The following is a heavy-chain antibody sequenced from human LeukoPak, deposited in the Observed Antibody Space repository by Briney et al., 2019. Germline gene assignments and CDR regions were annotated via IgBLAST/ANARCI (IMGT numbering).Heavy chain of an antibody. CDR2: IYSDGST. V-gene: IGHV3-66*01. Sequence: GGSLRLSCAASGFTVSSNYRSWVRQAPGKGLEGGSGIYSDGSTYYAESVKGGFNLAGDNSHNTLYLQIKRLSAEDTAVYYCARDHNYYHSSGYWYYFAYWGQGPLVTVSS. D-gene: IGHD3-22*01. CDR3: ARDHNYYHSSGYWYYFAY. CDR1: GFTVSSNY. J-gene: IGHJ4*02.